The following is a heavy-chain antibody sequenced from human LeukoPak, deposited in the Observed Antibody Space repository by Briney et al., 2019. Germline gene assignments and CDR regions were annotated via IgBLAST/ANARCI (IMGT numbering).Heavy chain of an antibody. CDR3: ARLSNGAFFDY. Sequence: PGGSLRLSCAASGFTFSSYWMHWVRQAPGKGLVWVSRINSDGSRTTYADSVKGRFTISRDNAKNTLYLQMNSLRAEDTAVYYCARLSNGAFFDYWGQGTLVTVSS. CDR2: INSDGSRT. V-gene: IGHV3-74*01. J-gene: IGHJ4*02. D-gene: IGHD6-19*01. CDR1: GFTFSSYW.